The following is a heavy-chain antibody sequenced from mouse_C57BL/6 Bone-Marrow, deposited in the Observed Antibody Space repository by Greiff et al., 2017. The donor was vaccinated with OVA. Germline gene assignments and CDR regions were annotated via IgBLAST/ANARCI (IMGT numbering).Heavy chain of an antibody. J-gene: IGHJ4*01. CDR2: IDPSDSYT. D-gene: IGHD3-2*02. CDR1: GYTFTSYW. V-gene: IGHV1-59*01. Sequence: VQLQQPGAELVRPGTSVKLSCKASGYTFTSYWMHWVKQRPGQGLEWIGVIDPSDSYTNYNQKFKGKATLTVDTSSSTAYMQLSSLTSEDSAVYYGARGGTAQALYAMDYWCQGTSVTVSS. CDR3: ARGGTAQALYAMDY.